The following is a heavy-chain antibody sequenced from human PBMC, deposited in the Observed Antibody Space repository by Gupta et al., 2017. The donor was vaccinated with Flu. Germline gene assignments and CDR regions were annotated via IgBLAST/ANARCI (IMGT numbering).Heavy chain of an antibody. Sequence: APGKGLEWVAVISYDGSNKYYADSVKGRFTISRDNSKNTLYLQMNSLRAEDTAVYYCAKDRLYCTNGVGYPGRLWSYFDYWGQGTMVTVSS. CDR3: AKDRLYCTNGVGYPGRLWSYFDY. D-gene: IGHD2-8*01. CDR2: ISYDGSNK. J-gene: IGHJ4*02. V-gene: IGHV3-30*18.